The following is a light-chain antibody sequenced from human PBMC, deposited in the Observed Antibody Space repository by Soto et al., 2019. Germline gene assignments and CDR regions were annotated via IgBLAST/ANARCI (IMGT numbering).Light chain of an antibody. CDR1: QSVSSSY. V-gene: IGKV3-20*01. J-gene: IGKJ3*01. CDR2: GAS. CDR3: QKYGRSPFT. Sequence: EIVLTQSPGTLSLSPGERATLSCRASQSVSSSYLAWYQQKPGQAPRLLIYGASSRATGIPDRFSGSGSGTDFTLTISRLESLYFEVYYCQKYGRSPFTVLSGTQVDSK.